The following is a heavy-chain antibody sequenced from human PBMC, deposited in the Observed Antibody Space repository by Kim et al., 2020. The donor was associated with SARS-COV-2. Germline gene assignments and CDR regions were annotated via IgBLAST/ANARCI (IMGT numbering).Heavy chain of an antibody. D-gene: IGHD3-10*01. V-gene: IGHV3-72*01. J-gene: IGHJ6*02. CDR2: T. Sequence: TEFAASVKGRVTISRDESKNSLYLQMNSLKTEDTAIYDCAGRPYGSGGAEVWGQGTTVTVSS. CDR3: AGRPYGSGGAEV.